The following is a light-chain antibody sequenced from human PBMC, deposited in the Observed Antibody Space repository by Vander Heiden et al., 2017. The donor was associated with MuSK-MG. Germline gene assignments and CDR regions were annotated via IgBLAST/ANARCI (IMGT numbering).Light chain of an antibody. V-gene: IGKV1-33*01. CDR2: DAS. CDR3: QQYDNLPPRLT. Sequence: DIQMTQSPSSLSASVEDRVTITCQASQDIRNYLNWYQQKPGKAPKLLIYDASNLETGVPSRFSGSGSGTDFTFTISSLQPEDIATYYCQQYDNLPPRLTFGGGTKVEIK. J-gene: IGKJ4*01. CDR1: QDIRNY.